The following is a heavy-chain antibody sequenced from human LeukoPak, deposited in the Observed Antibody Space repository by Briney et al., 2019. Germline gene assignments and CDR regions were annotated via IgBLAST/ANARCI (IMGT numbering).Heavy chain of an antibody. J-gene: IGHJ6*02. CDR1: GGSISSYY. D-gene: IGHD6-19*01. Sequence: PSETLSLACTVSGGSISSYYWSWIRQPAGKGLEWIGRIYTSGSTNYNPSLKSRVTMSVDTSKNQFSLKLCSVTAADTAVYYCARDRRVVAGTNGMDVWGQGTTVTVSS. CDR2: IYTSGST. CDR3: ARDRRVVAGTNGMDV. V-gene: IGHV4-4*07.